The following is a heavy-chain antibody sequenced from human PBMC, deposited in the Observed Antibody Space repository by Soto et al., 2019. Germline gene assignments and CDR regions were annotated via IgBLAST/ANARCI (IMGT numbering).Heavy chain of an antibody. CDR3: VKGGYHYFDY. D-gene: IGHD5-12*01. Sequence: QVQLVESEGGVVQLGRSLRLSCAASRFTFSNYGMHWVRQTPGKGLEWVAVISYDGSNKYYADSVKGRFTISRDNSKNTLYLQMNSLRAEDTAVYYCVKGGYHYFDYWGQGTLVTVSS. J-gene: IGHJ4*02. CDR1: RFTFSNYG. CDR2: ISYDGSNK. V-gene: IGHV3-30*18.